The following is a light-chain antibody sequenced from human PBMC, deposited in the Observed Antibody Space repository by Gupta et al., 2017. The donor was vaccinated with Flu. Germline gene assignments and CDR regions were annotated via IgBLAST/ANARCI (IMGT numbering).Light chain of an antibody. CDR1: KCGRESDTNESS. V-gene: IGKV4-1*01. Sequence: AQAATIGDRVSKCGRESDTNESSLNWYQQKRGRPPKLLIYSASTLKSGVPDRFSGSGSGGDFTLTITNLQAEDVAIYYCQQNYSTSLTFGAGTKVEIK. CDR2: SAS. J-gene: IGKJ4*01. CDR3: QQNYSTSLT.